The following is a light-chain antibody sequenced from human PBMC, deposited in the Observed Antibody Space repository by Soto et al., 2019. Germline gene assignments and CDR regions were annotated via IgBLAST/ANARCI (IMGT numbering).Light chain of an antibody. Sequence: QSALTQPASVSGSPGQSITISCTGTTSDISGYHYVSWYQQHPGKAPKLMIYEVSNRPSGVSNRFSGSKSGNRASLTITGLQAEDEADYYCSSYSTSNTLVVFGGGTQLTVL. CDR2: EVS. V-gene: IGLV2-14*01. CDR3: SSYSTSNTLVV. J-gene: IGLJ2*01. CDR1: TSDISGYHY.